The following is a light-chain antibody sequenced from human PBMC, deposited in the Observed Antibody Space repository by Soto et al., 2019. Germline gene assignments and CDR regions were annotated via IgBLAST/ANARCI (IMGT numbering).Light chain of an antibody. CDR2: GVT. J-gene: IGLJ1*01. Sequence: QSVLTQPASVSGSPGQSITISCTGTSSDVGAYYSVSWYQHHPGKAPTLIIYGVTNRPSGVSNRFSGSKSGNTASLTTSGLQAEDEADYHCSSYTSGSSHYVFGTGTKVTVL. V-gene: IGLV2-14*01. CDR3: SSYTSGSSHYV. CDR1: SSDVGAYYS.